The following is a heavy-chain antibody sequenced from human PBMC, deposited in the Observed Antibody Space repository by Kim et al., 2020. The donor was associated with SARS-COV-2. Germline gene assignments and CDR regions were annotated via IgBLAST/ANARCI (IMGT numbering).Heavy chain of an antibody. V-gene: IGHV4-59*08. Sequence: YTPSLKSRVAISVDTSKNQFSQRLGSVTAADTAVYYCARRKSPFVRYFDYWGQGTLVTVSS. D-gene: IGHD2-21*01. J-gene: IGHJ4*02. CDR3: ARRKSPFVRYFDY.